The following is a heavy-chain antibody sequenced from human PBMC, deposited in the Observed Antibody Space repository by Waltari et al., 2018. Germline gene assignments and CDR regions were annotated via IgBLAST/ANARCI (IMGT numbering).Heavy chain of an antibody. CDR2: IIPIFGTA. D-gene: IGHD4-4*01. J-gene: IGHJ6*02. CDR3: ASTDYSNYRYYYYGMDV. Sequence: QVQLVQSGAEVKKPGSSVKVSCKASGGTFSSYAISWVRQAPGQGLEWMGRIIPIFGTANYAQKFQGRVTITADKSTSTAYMELSSLRSEDTAVYYCASTDYSNYRYYYYGMDVWGQGTTVTVSS. V-gene: IGHV1-69*08. CDR1: GGTFSSYA.